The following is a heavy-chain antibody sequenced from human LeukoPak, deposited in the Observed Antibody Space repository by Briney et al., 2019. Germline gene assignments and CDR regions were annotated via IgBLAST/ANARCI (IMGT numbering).Heavy chain of an antibody. CDR1: GYTFTSYD. J-gene: IGHJ3*02. V-gene: IGHV1-8*01. Sequence: ASVKVSCKASGYTFTSYDINWVRQATGQGLEWMGWMNPNSGNTGYAQKFQGRVTMTRNTSISTAYMELSSLRSEDTAVYYCARGSLAPSGLGLLDAFDIWGQGTMVTVSS. CDR2: MNPNSGNT. CDR3: ARGSLAPSGLGLLDAFDI. D-gene: IGHD2-15*01.